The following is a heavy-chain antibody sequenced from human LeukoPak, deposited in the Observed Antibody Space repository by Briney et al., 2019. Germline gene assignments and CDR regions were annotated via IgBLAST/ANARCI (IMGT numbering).Heavy chain of an antibody. CDR1: GGSISSGDYY. Sequence: SQTLSLTCTVSGGSISSGDYYWRWIRQPPGKGLEWIGYIYYSGSTYYNPSLKSRVTISVDTSKNQFSLKLSSVTAADTAVYYCARNLYYYDSSGYLNWFDPWGQGTLVTVSS. V-gene: IGHV4-30-4*01. J-gene: IGHJ5*02. CDR3: ARNLYYYDSSGYLNWFDP. D-gene: IGHD3-22*01. CDR2: IYYSGST.